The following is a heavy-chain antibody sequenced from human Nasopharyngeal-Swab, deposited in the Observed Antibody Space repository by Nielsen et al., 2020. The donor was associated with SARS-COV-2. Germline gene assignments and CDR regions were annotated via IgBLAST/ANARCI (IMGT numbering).Heavy chain of an antibody. CDR2: INHSGST. V-gene: IGHV4-34*01. J-gene: IGHJ6*02. D-gene: IGHD3-10*01. CDR1: GGSFSGYS. Sequence: SETLSLTCAVYGGSFSGYSWSWIRQPPGKGLEWIGEINHSGSTNYNPSLKSRVTISVDTSKNQFSLKLSSVTAADTAVYYWARGVWFGELSTNYYYYYGMDVWGQGTTVTVSS. CDR3: ARGVWFGELSTNYYYYYGMDV.